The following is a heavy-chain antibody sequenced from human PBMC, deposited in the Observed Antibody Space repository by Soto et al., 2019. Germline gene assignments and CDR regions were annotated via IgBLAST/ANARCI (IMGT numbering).Heavy chain of an antibody. D-gene: IGHD2-8*01. CDR3: AGRGFKMVFDY. CDR2: IIPIFGTA. CDR1: GGTFSSYA. J-gene: IGHJ4*02. Sequence: ASVKVSCKASGGTFSSYAISWVRQAPGQGPEWMGGIIPIFGTANYAQKFQGRVTITADESTSTAYMELSSLRSEDTAVYYCAGRGFKMVFDYWGQGTLVTVSS. V-gene: IGHV1-69*13.